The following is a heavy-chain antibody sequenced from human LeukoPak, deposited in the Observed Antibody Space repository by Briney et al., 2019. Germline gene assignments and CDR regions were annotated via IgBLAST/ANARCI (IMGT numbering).Heavy chain of an antibody. V-gene: IGHV4-39*07. CDR1: GGSISSGSHF. CDR3: AGAYCGGDCYSGRAFDI. J-gene: IGHJ3*02. CDR2: IYYSGIT. Sequence: PSETLSLTCAVSGGSISSGSHFWGWIRQPPGKGLEWIGSIYYSGITYYNPSLKSRVTISKDTSENQFSLKLSSVTAADTAVYYCAGAYCGGDCYSGRAFDIWGQGTMVTVSS. D-gene: IGHD2-21*02.